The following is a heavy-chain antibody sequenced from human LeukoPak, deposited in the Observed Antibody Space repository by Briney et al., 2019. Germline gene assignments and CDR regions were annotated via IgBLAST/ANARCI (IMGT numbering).Heavy chain of an antibody. D-gene: IGHD3-22*01. CDR2: ISWNSGSI. V-gene: IGHV3-9*01. Sequence: GGSLRLSCAASGFTLDDYAMHWVRQAPGKGLEWVSGISWNSGSIGYADSVKGRFTISRDNAKNSLYLQMNSLRAEDTALYYCAKDIMPHYYDSSGLGFWGQGTLVTVSS. CDR3: AKDIMPHYYDSSGLGF. CDR1: GFTLDDYA. J-gene: IGHJ4*02.